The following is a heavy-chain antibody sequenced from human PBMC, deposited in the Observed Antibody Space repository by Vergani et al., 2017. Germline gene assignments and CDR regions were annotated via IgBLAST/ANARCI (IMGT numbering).Heavy chain of an antibody. CDR1: GGSISSGGYY. CDR2: IYYSGST. CDR3: ARHMSGERPSSMTAFDY. D-gene: IGHD7-27*01. J-gene: IGHJ4*02. V-gene: IGHV4-31*03. Sequence: QVQLQESGPGLVKPSQTLSLTCTVSGGSISSGGYYWSWIRQHPGKGLEWIGYIYYSGSTYYNPSLKSRVTLSLDTSKKQISLHLTSVTAADTAVYYCARHMSGERPSSMTAFDYWGQGTLVAVSS.